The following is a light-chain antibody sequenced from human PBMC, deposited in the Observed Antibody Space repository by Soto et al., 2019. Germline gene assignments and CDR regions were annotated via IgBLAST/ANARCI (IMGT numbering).Light chain of an antibody. J-gene: IGKJ4*01. CDR2: AAS. CDR1: QSISNY. Sequence: DLQMTQSPSSLSASVGDRVTITCRASQSISNYLNWYQQKPGKAPKVLIYAASSLQSGVPSRFSGSGSGTDFTLTISSLQPEDFATYYCQQSYNTPQLTFGGGTKVEIK. CDR3: QQSYNTPQLT. V-gene: IGKV1-39*01.